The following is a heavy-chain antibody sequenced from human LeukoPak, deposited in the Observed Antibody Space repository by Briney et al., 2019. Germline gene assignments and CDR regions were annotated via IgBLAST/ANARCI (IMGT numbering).Heavy chain of an antibody. CDR3: ARSQYCTNGVCYTYAFDI. D-gene: IGHD2-8*01. CDR2: INPNSGGT. Sequence: WASVKVSCKASGYTFTGYYMHWVRQAPGQGLEWMGWINPNSGGTNYAQKFQGRVTMTRDTSISTAYMELSRLRSDDTAVYYCARSQYCTNGVCYTYAFDIWGQGTMVTVSS. V-gene: IGHV1-2*02. CDR1: GYTFTGYY. J-gene: IGHJ3*02.